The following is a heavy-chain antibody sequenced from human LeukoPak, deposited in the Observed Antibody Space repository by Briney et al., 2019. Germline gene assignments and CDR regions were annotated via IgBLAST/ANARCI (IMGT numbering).Heavy chain of an antibody. Sequence: GASVKVSCKASGGTFSSYAISWVRQAPGQGLEWMGGIIPIFGTANYAQKFQGRVTITTDESTSTAYMELSSLRSEDTAVYYCARVCRSTSCYRLDPWGQGTLVTVSS. D-gene: IGHD2-2*01. V-gene: IGHV1-69*05. CDR2: IIPIFGTA. CDR3: ARVCRSTSCYRLDP. CDR1: GGTFSSYA. J-gene: IGHJ5*02.